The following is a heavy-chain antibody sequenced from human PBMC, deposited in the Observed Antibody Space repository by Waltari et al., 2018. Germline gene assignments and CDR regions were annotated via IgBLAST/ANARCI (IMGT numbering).Heavy chain of an antibody. D-gene: IGHD6-19*01. V-gene: IGHV1-18*01. CDR2: ISSYNGNT. CDR1: GYTFTSYG. CDR3: ARNAEIIAVAGENWFDP. J-gene: IGHJ5*02. Sequence: QVQLVQSGAEVKKPGASVKVSCKASGYTFTSYGISWVRQAPGQGLEWMGGISSYNGNTNHAPKLQGRVTMTTDTSTSTAYMELRSLRSDDTAVYYCARNAEIIAVAGENWFDPWGQGTLVTVSS.